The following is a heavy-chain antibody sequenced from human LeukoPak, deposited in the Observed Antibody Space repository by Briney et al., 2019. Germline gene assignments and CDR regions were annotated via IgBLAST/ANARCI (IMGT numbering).Heavy chain of an antibody. CDR1: GFTFSSYA. CDR2: ISSNGGST. D-gene: IGHD3-22*01. J-gene: IGHJ4*02. Sequence: GGSLRLSCAASGFTFSSYAMSWVRQAPGKGLEYVSAISSNGGSTYYANSVKGRFTISRDNSKNTLYLQMGSLRAEDMAVYYCARRAYYYDSSGYGGYFDYWGQGTLVTVSS. CDR3: ARRAYYYDSSGYGGYFDY. V-gene: IGHV3-64*01.